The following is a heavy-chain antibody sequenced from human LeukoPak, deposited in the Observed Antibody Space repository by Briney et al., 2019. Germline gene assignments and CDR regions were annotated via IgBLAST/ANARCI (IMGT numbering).Heavy chain of an antibody. Sequence: GGSLRLSCAASGFTFSHYVMHWVRQAPGKGLEYVSGIGDGSYIVYADSVKGRFTISRDNSKNSLYLQMNSLRTEDTALYFCAKDHYYGSGSYSRWVYFDYWGQGTLVTVSS. D-gene: IGHD3-10*01. CDR2: IGDGSYI. CDR3: AKDHYYGSGSYSRWVYFDY. V-gene: IGHV3-43*02. J-gene: IGHJ4*02. CDR1: GFTFSHYV.